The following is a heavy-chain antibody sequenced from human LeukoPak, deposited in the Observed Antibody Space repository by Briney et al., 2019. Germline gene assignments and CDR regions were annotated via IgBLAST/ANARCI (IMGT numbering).Heavy chain of an antibody. V-gene: IGHV1-18*01. CDR1: GYTFSSYG. CDR2: ISGYTGNT. D-gene: IGHD3-16*01. CDR3: AKDGARWY. J-gene: IGHJ4*02. Sequence: ASVKVSCKASGYTFSSYGISWVRQAPGQGLEWMGWISGYTGNTNYAQNLQGRVTMTTDTSTSTAYMELRSLRSDDTALYYCAKDGARWYWGQGTLVTVSS.